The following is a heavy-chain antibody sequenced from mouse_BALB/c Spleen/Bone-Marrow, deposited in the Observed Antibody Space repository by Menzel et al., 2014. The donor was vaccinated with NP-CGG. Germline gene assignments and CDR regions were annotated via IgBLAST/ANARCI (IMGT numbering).Heavy chain of an antibody. V-gene: IGHV5-9-2*01. J-gene: IGHJ3*01. Sequence: EVQLVESGGGLVKSGGSLKLSCAASGFSFNSYGMSWVRQTPEKRLEWVATISGGGSYIFYPACVKGRFIISRDNAKNNLYLQLSSLRSEDTALYYCARHAYYDQTEVSFVYWGQGTLVTVSA. D-gene: IGHD2-4*01. CDR2: ISGGGSYI. CDR1: GFSFNSYG. CDR3: ARHAYYDQTEVSFVY.